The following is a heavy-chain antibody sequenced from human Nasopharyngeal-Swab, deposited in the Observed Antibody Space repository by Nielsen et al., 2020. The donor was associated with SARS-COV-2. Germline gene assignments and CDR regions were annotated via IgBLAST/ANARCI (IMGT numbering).Heavy chain of an antibody. Sequence: GESLQISCAASGFTFNTYAISWVRQAPGKGLEWVSVISGSGYSTKYADSVKGRFTISRDNSKNTVNLQMNSLRAEDTAIYYCAKDRDSGDDSDDYYHYYGMDVWGQGTTVTVSS. D-gene: IGHD5-12*01. CDR2: ISGSGYST. V-gene: IGHV3-23*01. CDR3: AKDRDSGDDSDDYYHYYGMDV. CDR1: GFTFNTYA. J-gene: IGHJ6*02.